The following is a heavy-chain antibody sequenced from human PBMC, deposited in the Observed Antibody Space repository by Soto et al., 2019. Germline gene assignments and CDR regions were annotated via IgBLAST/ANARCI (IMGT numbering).Heavy chain of an antibody. J-gene: IGHJ6*02. CDR2: IDPSDSYT. CDR3: AGYSRCGWPRRAYGMDV. D-gene: IGHD6-19*01. Sequence: GESLKISCKGSGYSFTSYWISWVGQMPGKGLEWMGRIDPSDSYTNYSPSFQGHVTISADKSISTAYLQWSSLKASDTAMYYCAGYSRCGWPRRAYGMDVWGQGTTVTVYS. V-gene: IGHV5-10-1*01. CDR1: GYSFTSYW.